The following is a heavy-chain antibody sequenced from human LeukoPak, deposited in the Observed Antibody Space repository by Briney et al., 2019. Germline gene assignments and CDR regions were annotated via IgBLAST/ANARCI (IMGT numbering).Heavy chain of an antibody. CDR2: IIPIFGTA. CDR1: GYTFTSYG. J-gene: IGHJ4*02. Sequence: GASVKVSCKASGYTFTSYGISWVRQAPGQGLEWMGRIIPIFGTANYAQKFQGRVTITTDESTSTAYMELSSLRSEDTAVYYCATPKYYYDSSGPFDYWGQGTLVTVSS. CDR3: ATPKYYYDSSGPFDY. D-gene: IGHD3-22*01. V-gene: IGHV1-69*05.